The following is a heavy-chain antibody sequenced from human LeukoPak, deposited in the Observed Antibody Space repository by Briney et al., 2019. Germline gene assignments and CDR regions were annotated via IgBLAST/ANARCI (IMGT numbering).Heavy chain of an antibody. CDR1: GFTFSSYG. V-gene: IGHV3-33*01. J-gene: IGHJ6*03. D-gene: IGHD6-25*01. CDR2: IWYDGSNK. Sequence: PGRSLRLSCAASGFTFSSYGMHWVRQAPGKGLEWVAVIWYDGSNKYYADSVKGRFTISRDNSKNTLHLQMNSLRAEDTAVYYCARGGRYGYLIPTDYYYYMDVWGKGTTVTVSS. CDR3: ARGGRYGYLIPTDYYYYMDV.